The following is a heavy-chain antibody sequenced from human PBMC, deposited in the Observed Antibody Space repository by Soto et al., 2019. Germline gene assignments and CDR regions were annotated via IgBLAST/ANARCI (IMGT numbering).Heavy chain of an antibody. CDR2: INHSGST. V-gene: IGHV4-34*01. Sequence: SETLSLTCAVYGGSFSGYYWSWIRQPPGKGLEWIGEINHSGSTNYNPSLKSRVTISVDTSKNQFSLKLSSVTAADTAVYYCHIVVVPAAILAFDIWGQGTMVTVSS. CDR1: GGSFSGYY. CDR3: HIVVVPAAILAFDI. D-gene: IGHD2-2*01. J-gene: IGHJ3*02.